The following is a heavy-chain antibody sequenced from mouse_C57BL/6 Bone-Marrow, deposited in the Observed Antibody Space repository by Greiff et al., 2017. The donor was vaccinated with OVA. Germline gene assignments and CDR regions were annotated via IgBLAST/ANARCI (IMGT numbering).Heavy chain of an antibody. J-gene: IGHJ3*01. Sequence: EVKLVESGGGLVKPGGSLKLSCAASGFTFSSYAMSWVRQTPEKRLEWVATISDGGSYTYYPDNVKGRFTISRDNAKNNLYLQMSQLKSEDTAMYYCAREGWDGGFAYWGQGTLVTVSA. V-gene: IGHV5-4*01. CDR2: ISDGGSYT. CDR3: AREGWDGGFAY. D-gene: IGHD4-1*01. CDR1: GFTFSSYA.